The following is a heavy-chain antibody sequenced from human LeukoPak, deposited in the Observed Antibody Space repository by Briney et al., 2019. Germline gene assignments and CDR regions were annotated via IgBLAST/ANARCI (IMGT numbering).Heavy chain of an antibody. D-gene: IGHD5-18*01. CDR2: INPNSGGT. V-gene: IGHV1-2*02. CDR3: ARGIGYSYGYVPLGAVDY. CDR1: GYTLTGYY. Sequence: ASVKVSCKASGYTLTGYYMHWVRQAPGQGLEWMGWINPNSGGTNYAQKFQGRVTMTRDTSISTAYMELSRLRSDDTAVYYCARGIGYSYGYVPLGAVDYWGQGTLVTISS. J-gene: IGHJ4*02.